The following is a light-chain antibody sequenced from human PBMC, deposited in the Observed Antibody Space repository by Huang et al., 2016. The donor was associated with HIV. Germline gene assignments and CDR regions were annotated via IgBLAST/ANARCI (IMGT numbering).Light chain of an antibody. CDR3: QQYYTSPQT. Sequence: DIVMTQSPDSLAVSLGEAATLTCRSSQGFISSATNKNYLAWFQQKSGQSPKLLRFWASTREAGVPDRFSGSGSGTHFTLTINNVKTEDVAIYYCQQYYTSPQTFGPGTRVEI. CDR2: WAS. CDR1: QGFISSATNKNY. J-gene: IGKJ1*01. V-gene: IGKV4-1*01.